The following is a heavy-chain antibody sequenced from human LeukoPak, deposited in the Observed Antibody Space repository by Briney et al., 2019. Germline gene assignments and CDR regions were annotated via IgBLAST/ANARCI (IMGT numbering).Heavy chain of an antibody. J-gene: IGHJ4*02. Sequence: SETLSLTCTVSGDSLSSSYWSWTRQPAGKGLEWIGRIHTSGSTNYNPSLKSRVTMSVDTSKNQFSLRLSSVNAADTAVYYCARDILATSIAAPYYWGQGTLVTVSS. CDR2: IHTSGST. CDR3: ARDILATSIAAPYY. D-gene: IGHD6-13*01. V-gene: IGHV4-4*07. CDR1: GDSLSSSY.